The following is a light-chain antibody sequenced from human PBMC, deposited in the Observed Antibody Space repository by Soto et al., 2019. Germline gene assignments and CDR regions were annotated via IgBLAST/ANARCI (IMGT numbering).Light chain of an antibody. J-gene: IGKJ1*01. Sequence: DIQMTQSPSTLSASVGDRVTITCRASQSISSWLAWYQQKPGKAPKLLIYDASSLESGVQSRFSGSGSGTEFTLTIRSLQPDDFATYYCKQYNNYPWTFGQGTKVDIK. V-gene: IGKV1-5*01. CDR2: DAS. CDR3: KQYNNYPWT. CDR1: QSISSW.